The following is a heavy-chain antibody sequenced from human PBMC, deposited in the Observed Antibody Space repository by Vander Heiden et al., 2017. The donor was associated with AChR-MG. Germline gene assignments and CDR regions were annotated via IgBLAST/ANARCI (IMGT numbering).Heavy chain of an antibody. CDR2: ISAYNGNT. Sequence: QVQLVQSGAEVKKPGASVKVSCKASGYTFTSYGISWVRQAPGQGLEWMGWISAYNGNTNYAQKLQGRVTMTTDTSTSTAYMELRSLISDDTAVYYCARGGPYCSGGSCYSPGYYYYGMDVWGQGTTVTVSS. V-gene: IGHV1-18*01. D-gene: IGHD2-15*01. CDR3: ARGGPYCSGGSCYSPGYYYYGMDV. J-gene: IGHJ6*02. CDR1: GYTFTSYG.